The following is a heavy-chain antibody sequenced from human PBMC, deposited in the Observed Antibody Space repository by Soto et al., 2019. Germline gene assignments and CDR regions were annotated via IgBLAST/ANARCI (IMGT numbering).Heavy chain of an antibody. V-gene: IGHV3-21*04. J-gene: IGHJ4*02. CDR1: GFTFSSYS. Sequence: PGGSLRLSCAASGFTFSSYSMNWVRQAPGKGLEWVSAISSSSSYIYYADSVKGRFTISRDNSKNSLYLQMNSLRAEDTAVYYCAKEDVAVAGSSFDYWGQGTLVTVSS. CDR2: ISSSSSYI. CDR3: AKEDVAVAGSSFDY. D-gene: IGHD6-19*01.